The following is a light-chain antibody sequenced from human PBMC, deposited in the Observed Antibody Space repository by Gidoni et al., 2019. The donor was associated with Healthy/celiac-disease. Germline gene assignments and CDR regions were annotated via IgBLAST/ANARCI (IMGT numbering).Light chain of an antibody. CDR2: RNN. Sequence: QSVLTQPPSASGTPEQGVTISCSGSSTNIGSNSVYWYQQLPGTAPKLLIYRNNQRPSGGPDRFSGSKSGTSASLAISGLRSEDEADYYCAAWDDSLRGVVFGGGTKLTVL. CDR1: STNIGSNS. J-gene: IGLJ2*01. CDR3: AAWDDSLRGVV. V-gene: IGLV1-47*01.